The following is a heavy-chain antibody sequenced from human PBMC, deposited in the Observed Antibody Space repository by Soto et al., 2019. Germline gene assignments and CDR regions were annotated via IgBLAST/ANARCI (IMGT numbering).Heavy chain of an antibody. CDR3: ARDGGPSYGDYSTGNFDY. J-gene: IGHJ4*02. D-gene: IGHD4-17*01. V-gene: IGHV3-21*01. Sequence: EVQLVESGGGLVKPGGSLRLSCAASVFTFSSYNMNWVRHAPGKGLEWVSSISSSSSYIYYADSVKGRFTISRDTAKNSLFLQMNSLRAEDTAVYYCARDGGPSYGDYSTGNFDYWGQGTLVTVSS. CDR2: ISSSSSYI. CDR1: VFTFSSYN.